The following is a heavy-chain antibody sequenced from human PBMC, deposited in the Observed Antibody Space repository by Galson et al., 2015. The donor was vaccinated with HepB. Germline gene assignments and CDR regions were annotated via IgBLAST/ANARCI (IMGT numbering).Heavy chain of an antibody. CDR2: IRSSSSYI. CDR1: GFTFNSYN. J-gene: IGHJ4*01. Sequence: SLRLSCAASGFTFNSYNMNWVRQAPGKGLEWVSSIRSSSSYISYADSVKGRFTISRDNVKNSLYLQMNSLRAEDTAVYYCARTPKAIAAAGKGGPIDYWGHGTLVTVPS. V-gene: IGHV3-21*01. D-gene: IGHD6-13*01. CDR3: ARTPKAIAAAGKGGPIDY.